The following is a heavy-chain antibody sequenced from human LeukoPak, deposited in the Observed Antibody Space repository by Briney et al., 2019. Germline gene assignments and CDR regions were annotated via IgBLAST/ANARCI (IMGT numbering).Heavy chain of an antibody. CDR3: ARVGPTSGWNVIWFDP. Sequence: PGGSLRLSCAASGFTFSSYGMHWVRQAPGKGLEWVAVISYDGSNKYYADSVKGRFTISRDNSKNTLYLQMNSLRAEDTAVYYCARVGPTSGWNVIWFDPWGQGTLVTVSS. CDR2: ISYDGSNK. J-gene: IGHJ5*02. V-gene: IGHV3-30*03. D-gene: IGHD6-19*01. CDR1: GFTFSSYG.